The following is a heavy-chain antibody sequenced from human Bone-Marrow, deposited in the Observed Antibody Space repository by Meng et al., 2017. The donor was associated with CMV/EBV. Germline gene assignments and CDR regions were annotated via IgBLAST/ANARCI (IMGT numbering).Heavy chain of an antibody. V-gene: IGHV3-30*04. Sequence: GGSLRLSCAASGFTFSSYAMHWVRQAPGKGLEWVAVISYDGSNKYYADSVKGRFTISRDNSKNTLYLQMNSLRAEDTAVYYCARASGMDFWGQGPTVTGSS. CDR2: ISYDGSNK. CDR3: ARASGMDF. J-gene: IGHJ6*01. CDR1: GFTFSSYA.